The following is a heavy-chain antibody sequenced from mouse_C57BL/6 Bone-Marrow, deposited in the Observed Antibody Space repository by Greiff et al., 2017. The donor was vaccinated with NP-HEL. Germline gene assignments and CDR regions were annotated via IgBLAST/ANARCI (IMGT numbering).Heavy chain of an antibody. CDR3: VRHNDGYYGDYFDY. CDR1: GFSFNTYA. V-gene: IGHV10-1*01. Sequence: EVMLVESGGGLVQPKGSLKLSCAASGFSFNTYAMNWVRQAPGKGLEWVARIRSKSNNYATYYADSVKDRFTISRDDSESMLYLQMNNLKTEDTAMYYCVRHNDGYYGDYFDYWGQGTTLTVSS. J-gene: IGHJ2*01. CDR2: IRSKSNNYAT. D-gene: IGHD2-3*01.